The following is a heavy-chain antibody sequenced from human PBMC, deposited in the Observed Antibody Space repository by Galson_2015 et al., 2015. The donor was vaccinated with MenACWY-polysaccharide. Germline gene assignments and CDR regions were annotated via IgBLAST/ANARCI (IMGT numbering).Heavy chain of an antibody. Sequence: SLRLSCAASGFTFDDYAMHWVRQAPGKGLEWVSGISWNSGSIGYADSAKGRFTISRDNAKNSLYLQMNSLRAEDTALYYCAKDISDYYDSSGYYGYYFDYWGQGTLVTVSS. D-gene: IGHD3-22*01. V-gene: IGHV3-9*01. CDR1: GFTFDDYA. CDR2: ISWNSGSI. J-gene: IGHJ4*02. CDR3: AKDISDYYDSSGYYGYYFDY.